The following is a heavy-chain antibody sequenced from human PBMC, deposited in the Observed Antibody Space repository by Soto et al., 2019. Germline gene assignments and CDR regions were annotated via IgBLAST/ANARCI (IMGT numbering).Heavy chain of an antibody. J-gene: IGHJ3*02. CDR2: ISGSGVLT. Sequence: GGSLRLSCVASGFPFSSYAMSWVRQTPGQGLEWVSGISGSGVLTYYADSVKGRFTISRDNSSNTLSLQVHSLRVEDAAVYFCAKGGYYSVFDIWGQGTMVTVSS. CDR3: AKGGYYSVFDI. V-gene: IGHV3-23*01. D-gene: IGHD3-16*01. CDR1: GFPFSSYA.